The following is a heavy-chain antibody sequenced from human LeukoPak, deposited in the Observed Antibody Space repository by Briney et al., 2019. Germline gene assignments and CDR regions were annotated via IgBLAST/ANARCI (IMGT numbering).Heavy chain of an antibody. Sequence: PGGSLRLSCAASGFTFSNYWMSWVRQAPGKGLEWVSYISISSGIIYYADSVKGRFTISRDNAKNSLYLQMNSLRAEDTAMYYCARVNYGDYLPSFDYWGQGTLVTVSS. CDR1: GFTFSNYW. CDR3: ARVNYGDYLPSFDY. D-gene: IGHD4-17*01. J-gene: IGHJ4*02. V-gene: IGHV3-48*01. CDR2: ISISSGII.